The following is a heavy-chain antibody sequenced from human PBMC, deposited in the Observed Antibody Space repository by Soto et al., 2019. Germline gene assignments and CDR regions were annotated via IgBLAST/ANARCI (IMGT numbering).Heavy chain of an antibody. CDR2: IYYSGST. V-gene: IGHV4-59*01. J-gene: IGHJ3*02. CDR3: ARVWRGAFDN. D-gene: IGHD2-21*01. Sequence: SETLSFTCTVSGGSISSYYCSWIRQPPGKGLEWIGYIYYSGSTNYNPSLKSRVTISVDTSKNQFSLKLSSVTAADTAVYYCARVWRGAFDNWGPGTMFTGSS. CDR1: GGSISSYY.